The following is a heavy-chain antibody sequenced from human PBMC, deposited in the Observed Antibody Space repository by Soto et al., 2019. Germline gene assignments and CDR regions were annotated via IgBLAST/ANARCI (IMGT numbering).Heavy chain of an antibody. V-gene: IGHV1-2*02. D-gene: IGHD5-12*01. Sequence: QVQLVQSGAEVKKPGASGKVSCKASGYTFTAYYMHWVRQAPGQGLEWMGWINPNSGGTYHAQNFQGRVTMTRDTSPTTAYMELASLRSADTAVYYCARGGGRGYNELDPWGHGTLVIVSS. CDR1: GYTFTAYY. CDR2: INPNSGGT. CDR3: ARGGGRGYNELDP. J-gene: IGHJ5*02.